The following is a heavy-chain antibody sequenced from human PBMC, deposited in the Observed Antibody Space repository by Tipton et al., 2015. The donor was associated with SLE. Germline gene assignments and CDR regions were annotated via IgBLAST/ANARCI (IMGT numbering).Heavy chain of an antibody. CDR3: TTGGPGDAFDI. Sequence: SLRLSCAASGFTFSSYWMHWVRQVPGKGPVWVSRINSDGSSTSYADSVKGRFTISRDNAKNTLYLQMNSLRAEDTAEYYCTTGGPGDAFDIWGQGTMVTVSS. J-gene: IGHJ3*02. CDR2: INSDGSST. D-gene: IGHD3-16*01. V-gene: IGHV3-74*01. CDR1: GFTFSSYW.